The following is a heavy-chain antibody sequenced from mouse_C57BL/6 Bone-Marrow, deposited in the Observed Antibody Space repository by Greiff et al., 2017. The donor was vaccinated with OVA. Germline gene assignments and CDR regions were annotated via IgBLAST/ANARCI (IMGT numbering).Heavy chain of an antibody. V-gene: IGHV1-18*01. Sequence: EVQGVESGPELVKPGASVKIPCKASGYTFTDYNMDWVKQSHGKSLEWIGDINPNNGGTIYNQKFKGKATLTVDKSSSTAYMELRSLTSEDTAVYYCARYEVNWGLWYFDVWGTGTTVTVSS. CDR2: INPNNGGT. J-gene: IGHJ1*03. CDR1: GYTFTDYN. D-gene: IGHD4-1*01. CDR3: ARYEVNWGLWYFDV.